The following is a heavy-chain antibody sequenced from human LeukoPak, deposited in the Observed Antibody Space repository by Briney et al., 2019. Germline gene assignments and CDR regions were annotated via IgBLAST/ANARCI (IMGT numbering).Heavy chain of an antibody. V-gene: IGHV4-39*07. CDR3: ARALASLAYCSSTSCYIWFDP. D-gene: IGHD2-2*02. CDR2: IYYSGST. CDR1: GGSISSSSYY. J-gene: IGHJ5*02. Sequence: PSETLSLTCTVSGGSISSSSYYWGWIRQPPGKGLEWIGSIYYSGSTYYNPSLKSRVTISVDTSKNQFSLKLSSVTAADTAVYYCARALASLAYCSSTSCYIWFDPWGQGTLVTVSS.